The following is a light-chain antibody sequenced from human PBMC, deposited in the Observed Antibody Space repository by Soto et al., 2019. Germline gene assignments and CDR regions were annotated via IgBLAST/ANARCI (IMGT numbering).Light chain of an antibody. J-gene: IGKJ1*01. Sequence: DIKMTQSPSSLSASVGARVTISCRASQSIGSYLNWYRQTPGKAPELLSYAASNLQREVPYRFRGSGSGTVFTLTISSLQTEDFASYYCQQSYNVRSWTVGQGTKVEIK. CDR3: QQSYNVRSWT. CDR2: AAS. V-gene: IGKV1-39*01. CDR1: QSIGSY.